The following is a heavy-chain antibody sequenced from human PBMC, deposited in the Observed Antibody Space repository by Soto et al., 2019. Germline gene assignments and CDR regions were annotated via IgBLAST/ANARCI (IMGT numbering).Heavy chain of an antibody. V-gene: IGHV1-18*01. CDR3: ARSLGSGTGFDY. J-gene: IGHJ4*02. Sequence: QVQLVQSAAEVKKPGASVKVSCKASGYTFSNYGISWVRQAPGQGLEWTAWISGYNGDTKNAQSLQGRVTVTTDTSTSTSYMELRSLRSDATAIYYCARSLGSGTGFDYWGQGTLVTVSS. D-gene: IGHD3-10*01. CDR1: GYTFSNYG. CDR2: ISGYNGDT.